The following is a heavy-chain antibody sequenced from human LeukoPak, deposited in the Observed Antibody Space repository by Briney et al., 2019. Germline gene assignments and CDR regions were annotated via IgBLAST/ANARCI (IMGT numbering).Heavy chain of an antibody. CDR1: GFTFSSYW. Sequence: GGSLRLSCAASGFTFSSYWMHWVRQAPGKGLVWVSRISTDGSRKDYADSVKGRFTISRDNSKNTLYLQMNSLRAEDTAAYYCAKDPGWGATAMVPPNAFDIWGQGTMVTVSS. J-gene: IGHJ3*02. V-gene: IGHV3-74*01. D-gene: IGHD5-18*01. CDR3: AKDPGWGATAMVPPNAFDI. CDR2: ISTDGSRK.